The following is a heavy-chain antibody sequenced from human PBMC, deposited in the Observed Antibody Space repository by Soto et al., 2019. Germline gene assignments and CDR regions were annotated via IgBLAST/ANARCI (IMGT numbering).Heavy chain of an antibody. J-gene: IGHJ5*02. CDR3: AKDTVPVATPWFDP. D-gene: IGHD2-2*01. V-gene: IGHV3-23*01. CDR1: EFTFSSYA. Sequence: GGSLRLSCAASEFTFSSYAMSWVRQAPGKGLEWVSAIGGSGGSTYYADSVKGRFTISRDNSKNTLYLQMNSLRAEDTAVYYCAKDTVPVATPWFDPWGQGTLVTVSS. CDR2: IGGSGGST.